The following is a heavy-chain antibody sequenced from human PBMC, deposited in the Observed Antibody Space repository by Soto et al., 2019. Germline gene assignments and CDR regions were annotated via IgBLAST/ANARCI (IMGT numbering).Heavy chain of an antibody. CDR3: ARDLWGYCGTDCYPLDV. D-gene: IGHD2-21*02. CDR1: GCSISGYY. CDR2: MYNTGST. V-gene: IGHV4-59*01. Sequence: PSETLSLTCTVSGCSISGYYWSWIRQSPGKGLEWIGYMYNTGSTVYNPSFKSRVTISVDTSKNQFSLKLNSVTAADTAVYYCARDLWGYCGTDCYPLDVWGQGTTVTVSS. J-gene: IGHJ6*02.